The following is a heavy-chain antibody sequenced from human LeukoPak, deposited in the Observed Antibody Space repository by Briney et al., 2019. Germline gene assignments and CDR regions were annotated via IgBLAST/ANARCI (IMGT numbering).Heavy chain of an antibody. CDR1: GFTFDDYA. Sequence: GRSLRLSCAASGFTFDDYAMHWVRQAPGKGLEWVSGISWNSGSIGYADSVKGRFTISRDNAKNSLYLQMNSLRAEDTAVYYCATYDSTYWGQGTRVTVSS. J-gene: IGHJ4*02. CDR3: ATYDSTY. CDR2: ISWNSGSI. V-gene: IGHV3-9*01. D-gene: IGHD3-3*01.